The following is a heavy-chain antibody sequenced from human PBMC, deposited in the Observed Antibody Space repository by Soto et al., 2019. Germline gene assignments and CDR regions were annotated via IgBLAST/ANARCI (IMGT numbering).Heavy chain of an antibody. CDR1: GYSISSGYY. Sequence: LSLTCAVSGYSISSGYYWGWIRQPPGKGLEWIGSIYHSGSTYYNPSLKSRVTISVDTSKNQFSLKLSSVTAADTAVYYCASPSPRITIFGVVYGAFDIWGQGTMVTVSS. V-gene: IGHV4-38-2*01. J-gene: IGHJ3*02. D-gene: IGHD3-3*01. CDR2: IYHSGST. CDR3: ASPSPRITIFGVVYGAFDI.